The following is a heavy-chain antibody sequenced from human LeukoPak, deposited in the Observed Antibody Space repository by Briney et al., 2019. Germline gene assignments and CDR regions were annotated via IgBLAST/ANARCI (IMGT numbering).Heavy chain of an antibody. J-gene: IGHJ4*02. CDR2: IKQDGTAT. CDR3: ARISIAAAGDFDF. CDR1: GITFSSYW. D-gene: IGHD6-13*01. Sequence: GGSLRLSCAASGITFSSYWMTWVRQVPGKGLEWVANIKQDGTATYYVDSVKGRFTISRDNAKNSLYLQMNSLRAEDTAVYYCARISIAAAGDFDFWGQGTLVTVSS. V-gene: IGHV3-7*05.